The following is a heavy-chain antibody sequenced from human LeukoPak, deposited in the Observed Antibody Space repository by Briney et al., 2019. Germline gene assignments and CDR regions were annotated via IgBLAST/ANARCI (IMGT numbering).Heavy chain of an antibody. CDR1: GGSISSSSYY. CDR3: ARLVVWSGYYTSAFDI. J-gene: IGHJ3*02. V-gene: IGHV4-39*01. Sequence: SETLSLTCTVSGGSISSSSYYWGWIRQPPGKGLEWIGSIYYSGSTYYNPSLKSRVTISVDTSKNQFSLKLGSVTAADTAVYYCARLVVWSGYYTSAFDIWGQGTMVTVSS. CDR2: IYYSGST. D-gene: IGHD3-3*01.